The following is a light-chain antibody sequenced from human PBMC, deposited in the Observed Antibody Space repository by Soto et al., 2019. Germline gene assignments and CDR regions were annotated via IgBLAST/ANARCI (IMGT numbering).Light chain of an antibody. Sequence: EIVMTQSPAALSVSPGERPTLSCRASQSVSSNLAWYQQKPGQAPRLLIYGASTRASGVPARFSGSGSGTEFTLTISSLQSEDFAVYYCQQYHYWPPLTFGGGTKVEI. CDR1: QSVSSN. V-gene: IGKV3-15*01. CDR3: QQYHYWPPLT. J-gene: IGKJ4*01. CDR2: GAS.